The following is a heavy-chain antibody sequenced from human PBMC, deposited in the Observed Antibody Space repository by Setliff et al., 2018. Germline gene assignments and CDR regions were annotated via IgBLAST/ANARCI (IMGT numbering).Heavy chain of an antibody. Sequence: PSETLSLTCAVYGGSFSGHYWSWIRQPPGKGLEWIGEINHSGSTNYNPSLKSRVTISVDTSKNQFSLKLSSVTAADTAVYYCARVGNFWSGPIDYWGQGTLVTVSA. CDR2: INHSGST. V-gene: IGHV4-34*01. CDR1: GGSFSGHY. D-gene: IGHD3-3*01. J-gene: IGHJ4*02. CDR3: ARVGNFWSGPIDY.